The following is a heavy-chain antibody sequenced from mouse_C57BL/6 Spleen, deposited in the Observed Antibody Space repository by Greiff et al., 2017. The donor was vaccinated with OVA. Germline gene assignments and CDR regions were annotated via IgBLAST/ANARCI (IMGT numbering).Heavy chain of an antibody. V-gene: IGHV1-69*01. Sequence: QVQLQQPGAELVMPGASVKLSCKASGYTFTSYWIHWVKQRPGQGLEWIGEIDPSDSYTNYNQKFKGKSTLTVDKSSSTAYMQLSSLTSEDSAVYYCARGAYDYDRMDYWGQGTSVTVSS. J-gene: IGHJ4*01. CDR2: IDPSDSYT. CDR3: ARGAYDYDRMDY. CDR1: GYTFTSYW. D-gene: IGHD2-4*01.